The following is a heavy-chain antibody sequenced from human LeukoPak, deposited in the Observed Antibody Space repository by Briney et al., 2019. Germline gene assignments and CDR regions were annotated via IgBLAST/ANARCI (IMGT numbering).Heavy chain of an antibody. V-gene: IGHV3-7*01. Sequence: PGGSLRLSCATSGFSFSSYAMSWVRQAPGKGLEWVANIKQDGSEKYYVGSVKGRFTISRDNAKNSLYLEMSSLRAEDTAVYYCGRDQSADLIWPGVVLHWGQGTLVTVSS. CDR2: IKQDGSEK. CDR1: GFSFSSYA. CDR3: GRDQSADLIWPGVVLH. J-gene: IGHJ4*02. D-gene: IGHD3-10*01.